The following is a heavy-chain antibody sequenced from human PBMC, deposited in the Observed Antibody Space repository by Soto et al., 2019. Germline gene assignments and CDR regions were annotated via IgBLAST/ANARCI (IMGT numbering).Heavy chain of an antibody. D-gene: IGHD6-19*01. CDR1: GFTFSSYG. V-gene: IGHV3-30*18. J-gene: IGHJ6*02. CDR2: ISYDGSNK. Sequence: GGSLRLSCAASGFTFSSYGMHWVRQAPGKGLEWVAVISYDGSNKYYADSVKGRFTISRDNSKNTLYLQMNSLRAEDTAVYYCAKDLQSSGWYYYYGMDVWGQGTTVTVS. CDR3: AKDLQSSGWYYYYGMDV.